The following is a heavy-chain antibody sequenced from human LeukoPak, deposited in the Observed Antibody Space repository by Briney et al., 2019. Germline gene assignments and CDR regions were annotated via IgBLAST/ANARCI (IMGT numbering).Heavy chain of an antibody. CDR2: INHSGST. CDR1: GGSFSGYY. V-gene: IGHV4-34*01. Sequence: SETLSLTCAVYGGSFSGYYWSWIRQPPGKGLEWIGEINHSGSTNYNPSLKSRVTISVDTSKNQFSLKLSSVTAADTAVYYCARGRITMVRGVPPRGFDYWGQGTLVTVSS. D-gene: IGHD3-10*01. J-gene: IGHJ4*02. CDR3: ARGRITMVRGVPPRGFDY.